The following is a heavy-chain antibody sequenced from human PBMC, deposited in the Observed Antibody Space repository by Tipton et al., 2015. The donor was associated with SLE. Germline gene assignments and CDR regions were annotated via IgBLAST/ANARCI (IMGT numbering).Heavy chain of an antibody. CDR1: GFTFSSYG. CDR2: ISSSGSTI. CDR3: ARADNYAFFDY. D-gene: IGHD4-11*01. Sequence: QLVQSGGGLVKPGGSLRLSCAASGFTFSSYGMHWVRQAPGKGLEWVSYISSSGSTIYYADSVKGRFTISRDNAKNSLYLQMNSLRAEDTAVYYCARADNYAFFDYWGQGTLVTVSS. J-gene: IGHJ4*02. V-gene: IGHV3-21*05.